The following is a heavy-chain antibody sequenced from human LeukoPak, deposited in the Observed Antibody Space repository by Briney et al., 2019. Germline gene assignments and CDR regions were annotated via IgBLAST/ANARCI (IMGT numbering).Heavy chain of an antibody. J-gene: IGHJ6*02. Sequence: QAGGSLRLSCAASGFTFGSYAMSWVRQAPGKGLEWVSAISGNSEYTYYADSVKGRFTISRDNSKRTLFLQMNSLRPEDTATYYCARDFQPRYCSSSSCSPAWGQGTTVTVSS. V-gene: IGHV3-23*01. CDR2: ISGNSEYT. D-gene: IGHD2-2*01. CDR1: GFTFGSYA. CDR3: ARDFQPRYCSSSSCSPA.